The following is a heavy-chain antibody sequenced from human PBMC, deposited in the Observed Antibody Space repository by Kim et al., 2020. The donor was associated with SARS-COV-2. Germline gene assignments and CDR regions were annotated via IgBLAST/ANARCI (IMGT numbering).Heavy chain of an antibody. V-gene: IGHV3-30*01. Sequence: GGSLRLSCAASGFTFGSRAMRWARQAPGKGLEWIAVITYNGSDAQYADSVKGRFTISRDNSKNMLYLSMNSLRGEDTAVYYCGRDGAVTARWEFDYMDVWGTGNTVTVSS. J-gene: IGHJ6*03. CDR2: ITYNGSDA. CDR3: GRDGAVTARWEFDYMDV. CDR1: GFTFGSRA. D-gene: IGHD3-10*01.